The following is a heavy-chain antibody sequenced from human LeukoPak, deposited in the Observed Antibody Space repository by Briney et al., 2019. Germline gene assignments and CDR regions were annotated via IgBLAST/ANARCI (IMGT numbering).Heavy chain of an antibody. Sequence: PGGSLRLSCVASGFTFSSYWMSWVRQAPGKGLECVADIKQDGSEKYYVDSVKGRFTISRDNAKNSLYLQMNNLRAEDTAVYYCARRLDYWGQGTLVTVSS. CDR2: IKQDGSEK. CDR1: GFTFSSYW. CDR3: ARRLDY. V-gene: IGHV3-7*01. J-gene: IGHJ4*02.